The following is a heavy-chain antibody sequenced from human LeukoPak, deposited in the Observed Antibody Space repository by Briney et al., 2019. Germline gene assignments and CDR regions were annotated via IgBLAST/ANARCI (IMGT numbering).Heavy chain of an antibody. CDR3: AKVSLSRAINYYYYYMDV. CDR1: GFTFSSYG. V-gene: IGHV3-30*02. CDR2: IRYDGSNK. Sequence: PGGSLRLSCAASGFTFSSYGMHWVRQAPGKGLEWVAFIRYDGSNKYSADSVKGRFTISRDNSKNTLYLQMNSLRAEDTAVYYCAKVSLSRAINYYYYYMDVWGKGTTVTVSS. J-gene: IGHJ6*03.